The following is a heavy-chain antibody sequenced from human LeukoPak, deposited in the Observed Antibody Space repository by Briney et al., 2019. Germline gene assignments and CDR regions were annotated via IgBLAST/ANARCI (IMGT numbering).Heavy chain of an antibody. V-gene: IGHV3-21*01. J-gene: IGHJ5*02. CDR3: ARAGNYYGRHTNWFDP. CDR2: ISSGTSYI. D-gene: IGHD3-10*01. Sequence: GGSLRLSCAASGFTFSSYSKNWVRQAPGKGLEWVSSISSGTSYIYYADSVKGRFTISRDNAKNSLYLQMSSLRAEDTAVYYCARAGNYYGRHTNWFDPWGQGTLVTVSS. CDR1: GFTFSSYS.